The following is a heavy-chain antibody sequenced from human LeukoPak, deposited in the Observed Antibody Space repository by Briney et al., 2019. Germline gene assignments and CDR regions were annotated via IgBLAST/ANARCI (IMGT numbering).Heavy chain of an antibody. Sequence: GGSLRLSCVGSGFTFSDAWISWVRQAPGKGLEWVGRIKSKIDGGTIDYAAPVKGRFTISRDDSRNTLYLQMNSLKTKDTAVYYCTTRRQDGCWGQGTLVTVS. CDR2: IKSKIDGGTI. CDR3: TTRRQDGC. J-gene: IGHJ4*02. D-gene: IGHD6-25*01. CDR1: GFTFSDAW. V-gene: IGHV3-15*01.